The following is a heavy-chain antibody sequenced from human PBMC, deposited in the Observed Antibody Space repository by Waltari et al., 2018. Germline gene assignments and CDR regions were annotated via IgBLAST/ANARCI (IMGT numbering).Heavy chain of an antibody. CDR3: ARDNTHWSFAKY. J-gene: IGHJ4*02. CDR2: ISPTDGAT. D-gene: IGHD2-21*01. Sequence: QVQLVQSGAEVKQPGASVKVSCKTSGYTFTNSHMHWVRQAPGQGPEWMGLISPTDGATIYAQTLQGRVTMTRDTSTSTVYMDLSSLRSADTAVYYCARDNTHWSFAKYWGQGTLVTVSS. CDR1: GYTFTNSH. V-gene: IGHV1-46*01.